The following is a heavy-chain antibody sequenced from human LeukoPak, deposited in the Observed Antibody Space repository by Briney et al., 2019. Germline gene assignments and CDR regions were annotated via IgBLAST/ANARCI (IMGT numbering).Heavy chain of an antibody. CDR3: ARDGDKVAFDY. J-gene: IGHJ4*02. V-gene: IGHV3-21*01. D-gene: IGHD2-15*01. CDR2: ISSSSYI. Sequence: GGSLRLSCAASGFTFSTYSMNWVRQAPGKGPEWVSSISSSSYIDYADSVKGRFTISRDNAKNSLYLQMHSLRAEDTAVYYCARDGDKVAFDYWGQGTLVTVSS. CDR1: GFTFSTYS.